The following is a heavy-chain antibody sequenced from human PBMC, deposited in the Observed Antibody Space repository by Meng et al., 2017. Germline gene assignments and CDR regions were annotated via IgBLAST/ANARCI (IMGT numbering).Heavy chain of an antibody. Sequence: GGSLRLSCAASGFTFSSYWMSWVRQAPGKGLEWVANIKQDGSEKYYVDSVKGRCTISRDNAKNSLYLQMNSLRAEDTAVYYCAREADYYYDSSGYYPLDAFDIWGQGTMVTVSS. D-gene: IGHD3-22*01. CDR3: AREADYYYDSSGYYPLDAFDI. J-gene: IGHJ3*02. CDR2: IKQDGSEK. CDR1: GFTFSSYW. V-gene: IGHV3-7*01.